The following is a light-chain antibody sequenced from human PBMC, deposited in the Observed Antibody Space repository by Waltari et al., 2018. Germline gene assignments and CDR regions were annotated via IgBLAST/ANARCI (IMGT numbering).Light chain of an antibody. CDR3: NSRDSSGDRLV. V-gene: IGLV3-19*01. J-gene: IGLJ2*01. CDR1: TLRQHH. CDR2: GEN. Sequence: SSELTQDPAVSVALGQTVRITCQGDTLRQHHASWFQQKPGQTPVVVVHGENNRPSGIPDRFSGSRSGNTVSLTIAGVQAEDEADYYCNSRDSSGDRLVFGGGTKLTVL.